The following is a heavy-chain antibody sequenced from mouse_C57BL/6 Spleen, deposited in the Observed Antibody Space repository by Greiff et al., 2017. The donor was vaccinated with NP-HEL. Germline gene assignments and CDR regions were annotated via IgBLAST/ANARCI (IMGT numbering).Heavy chain of an antibody. J-gene: IGHJ4*01. CDR2: INPSTGGT. D-gene: IGHD2-5*01. V-gene: IGHV1-42*01. Sequence: EVQLQQSGPELVKPGASVKISCKASGYSFTGYYMNWVKQSPEKSLEWIGEINPSTGGTTYNQKFKAKATLTVDKSSSTAYMQLKSLTSEDSAVYYCAPRYYSNYDYAMDYWGQGTSVTVSS. CDR1: GYSFTGYY. CDR3: APRYYSNYDYAMDY.